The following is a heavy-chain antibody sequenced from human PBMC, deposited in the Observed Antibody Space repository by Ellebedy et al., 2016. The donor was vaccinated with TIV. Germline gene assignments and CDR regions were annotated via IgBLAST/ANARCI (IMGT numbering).Heavy chain of an antibody. D-gene: IGHD3-9*01. CDR1: GFTFSVFG. J-gene: IGHJ4*02. Sequence: PGGSLRLSCAASGFTFSVFGMHWVRQAPGKGLEWVAVLGHDGNYEYYADSVKGRFTISRDNAKNSLYLQMNSLRDEDTAVYYCARELRLRYFDYDYWGQGTLVTVSS. CDR3: ARELRLRYFDYDY. V-gene: IGHV3-33*01. CDR2: LGHDGNYE.